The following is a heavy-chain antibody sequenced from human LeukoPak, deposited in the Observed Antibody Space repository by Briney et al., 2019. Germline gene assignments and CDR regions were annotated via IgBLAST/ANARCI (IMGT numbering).Heavy chain of an antibody. J-gene: IGHJ4*02. CDR3: AKATNVDIEATNLDY. V-gene: IGHV3-23*01. D-gene: IGHD5-12*01. Sequence: GGSLRLSCAASGFTFSSYAMSWVRQAPGKGLEWVSAISGSGGSTYYADSVKGRFTISRDNSKNTLYLQMNSLRAEDTAVYYCAKATNVDIEATNLDYWGQGTLVTVSS. CDR2: ISGSGGST. CDR1: GFTFSSYA.